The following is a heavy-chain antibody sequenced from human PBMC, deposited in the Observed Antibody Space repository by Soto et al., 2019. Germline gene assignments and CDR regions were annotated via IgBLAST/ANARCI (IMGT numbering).Heavy chain of an antibody. CDR3: ARHSGSSGYSLYFDY. Sequence: PSETLSLTCTVSGGSISSSSYYWGWIRQPPGKGLEWIGSIYYSGSTYYNPSLKSRVTISVDTSKNQFSLKLSSVTAADTAVYYCARHSGSSGYSLYFDYWGQGTLVTVS. D-gene: IGHD3-22*01. CDR1: GGSISSSSYY. V-gene: IGHV4-39*01. CDR2: IYYSGST. J-gene: IGHJ4*02.